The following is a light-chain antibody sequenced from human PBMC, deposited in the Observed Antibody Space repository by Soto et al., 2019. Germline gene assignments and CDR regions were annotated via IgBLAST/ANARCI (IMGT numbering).Light chain of an antibody. CDR2: DAY. Sequence: EVGFTHSPVTLSLSPGEMATLSCRASQSFRGLLAWYQQKPGQAPRLLIYDAYNRATGIPPRFSGSGSGTDFTLTISSLEPEDSAVYYCQQRHMWPITFGQGTRLEIK. CDR1: QSFRGL. CDR3: QQRHMWPIT. V-gene: IGKV3-11*01. J-gene: IGKJ5*01.